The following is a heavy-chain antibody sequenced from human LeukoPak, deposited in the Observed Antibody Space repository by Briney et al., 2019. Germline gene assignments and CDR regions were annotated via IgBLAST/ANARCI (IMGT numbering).Heavy chain of an antibody. CDR2: TYYSGST. Sequence: SETLSLTCTVSGGSISSYYWSWIRQPPGKGLEWIGYTYYSGSTNYNPSLKSRVTISVDTSKNQFSLKLSSVTAADTAVYYCARVALDSSSWSPAYYFDYWGQGTLVTVSS. V-gene: IGHV4-59*01. D-gene: IGHD6-13*01. CDR3: ARVALDSSSWSPAYYFDY. CDR1: GGSISSYY. J-gene: IGHJ4*02.